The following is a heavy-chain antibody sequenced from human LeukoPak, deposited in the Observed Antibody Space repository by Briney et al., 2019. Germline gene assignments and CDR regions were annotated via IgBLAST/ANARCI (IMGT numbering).Heavy chain of an antibody. Sequence: SGTLSLTCAVSGGSISSSNWWSWVRQPPGKGLEWIGEIYHSGSTNYNPSLKSRVTISVDKSKNQFSLKLSSVTAADTAVYYCARGAVADGPSQYYYYYMDVWGKGTTVTVSS. V-gene: IGHV4-4*02. D-gene: IGHD6-19*01. CDR2: IYHSGST. CDR1: GGSISSSNW. J-gene: IGHJ6*03. CDR3: ARGAVADGPSQYYYYYMDV.